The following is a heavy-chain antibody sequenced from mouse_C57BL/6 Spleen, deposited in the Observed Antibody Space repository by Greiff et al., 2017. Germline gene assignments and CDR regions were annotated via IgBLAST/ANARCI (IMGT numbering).Heavy chain of an antibody. Sequence: QVQLQQPGAELVKPGASVKLSCKASGYTFPSYWMPWVKQRPGRGLEWIGRIDPNSGGTKYNEKFKSKATLTVDKPSSTAYMQLSSLTSEDSAVYYCARLPFITTVVATGDYWGQGTTLTVSS. J-gene: IGHJ2*01. CDR2: IDPNSGGT. CDR3: ARLPFITTVVATGDY. CDR1: GYTFPSYW. V-gene: IGHV1-72*01. D-gene: IGHD1-1*01.